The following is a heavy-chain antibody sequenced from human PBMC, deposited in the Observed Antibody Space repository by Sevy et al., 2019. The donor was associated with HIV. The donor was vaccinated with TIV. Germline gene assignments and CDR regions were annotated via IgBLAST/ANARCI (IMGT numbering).Heavy chain of an antibody. CDR2: ISYDGNNK. CDR1: GFTFSSYA. Sequence: GGSLRLSCAASGFTFSSYAMHWVRQAPGKGLEWVAVISYDGNNKYHADSVKDRFTISRDNSKNTLYLQMNSLRAEDTAVYYCARDGSSGGLFLLVYYYFGMDVWGQGTTVTVSS. J-gene: IGHJ6*02. V-gene: IGHV3-30*04. D-gene: IGHD3-16*01. CDR3: ARDGSSGGLFLLVYYYFGMDV.